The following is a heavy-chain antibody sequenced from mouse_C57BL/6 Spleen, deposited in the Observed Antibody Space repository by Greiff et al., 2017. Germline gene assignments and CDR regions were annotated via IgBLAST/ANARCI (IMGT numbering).Heavy chain of an antibody. V-gene: IGHV1-61*01. CDR3: AREGTSWFAY. J-gene: IGHJ3*01. CDR1: GYTFTSYW. Sequence: QVQLQQPGAELVRPGSSVKLSCKASGYTFTSYWMEWVKQRPGQGLEWIGNIYPSDSETHYNQKFKDKATLTVDKSSSTAYMQLSSLTSEDSAVYYCAREGTSWFAYWGQGTLVTVSA. CDR2: IYPSDSET.